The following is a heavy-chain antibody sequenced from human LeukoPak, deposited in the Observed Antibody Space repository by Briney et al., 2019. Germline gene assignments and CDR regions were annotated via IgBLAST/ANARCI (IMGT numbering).Heavy chain of an antibody. CDR2: SAGGST. CDR3: AKGRTGNFDY. CDR1: GFTFSSYW. J-gene: IGHJ4*02. Sequence: GGSLRLSCAASGFTFSSYWMSWVRQAPGKGLEWVSASAGGSTFYADSVKGRFTISGDNSKNTLFLQMSSLRAEDTAVYYCAKGRTGNFDYWGQGTLVTVSS. V-gene: IGHV3-23*01. D-gene: IGHD3/OR15-3a*01.